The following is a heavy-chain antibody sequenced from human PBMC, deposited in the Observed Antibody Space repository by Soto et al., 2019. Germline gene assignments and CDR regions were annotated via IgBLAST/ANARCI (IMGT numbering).Heavy chain of an antibody. Sequence: GGSLRLSCAASGFTFSSYSMNWVRQAPGKGLEWVSYISSSSSTIYYADSVKGRFTISRDNAKNSLYLQMNSLRAEDTAVYYCARDLSSSTDYWGQGTLVTVSS. J-gene: IGHJ4*02. CDR2: ISSSSSTI. V-gene: IGHV3-48*01. D-gene: IGHD6-6*01. CDR3: ARDLSSSTDY. CDR1: GFTFSSYS.